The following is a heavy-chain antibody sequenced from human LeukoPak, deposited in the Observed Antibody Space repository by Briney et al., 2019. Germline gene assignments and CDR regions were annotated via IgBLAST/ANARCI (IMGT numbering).Heavy chain of an antibody. J-gene: IGHJ6*03. D-gene: IGHD6-19*01. V-gene: IGHV1-18*01. Sequence: ASVKVSCKASGYTFTSYGISWVRQAPGQGLEWMGWISAYNGNTNYAQKLQGRVTMTTDTSTSTAYMEPRSLRSDDTAVYYCARESSGWYYYYMDVWGKGTTVTVSS. CDR1: GYTFTSYG. CDR3: ARESSGWYYYYMDV. CDR2: ISAYNGNT.